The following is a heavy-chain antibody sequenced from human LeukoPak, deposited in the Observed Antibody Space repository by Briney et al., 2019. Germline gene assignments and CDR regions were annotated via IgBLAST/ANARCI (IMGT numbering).Heavy chain of an antibody. CDR3: ARNRYYGSGSYYRANYYYYYGMDV. V-gene: IGHV4-4*07. CDR1: GGSISSYY. Sequence: KPSETLSLTCTVSGGSISSYYWSWIRQPAGKGLEWIWRIYTSGSTNYNPTLKSRVTMSVDTSKNQFSLKLSSVTAADTAVYYCARNRYYGSGSYYRANYYYYYGMDVWGQGTTVTVSS. CDR2: IYTSGST. J-gene: IGHJ6*02. D-gene: IGHD3-10*01.